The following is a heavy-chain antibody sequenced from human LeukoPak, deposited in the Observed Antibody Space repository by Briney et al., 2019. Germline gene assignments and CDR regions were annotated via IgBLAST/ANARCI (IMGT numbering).Heavy chain of an antibody. Sequence: PGGSLRLSCAAPGFTFSSYEMNWVRQAPGKGLEWVSYISSSGYTISYADSVKGRFTISRDNAKNSLYLQMNSLRADDTAVYYCARLSSFGAFDIWGQGTMVTVSS. CDR3: ARLSSFGAFDI. J-gene: IGHJ3*02. CDR2: ISSSGYTI. V-gene: IGHV3-48*03. CDR1: GFTFSSYE. D-gene: IGHD3-10*01.